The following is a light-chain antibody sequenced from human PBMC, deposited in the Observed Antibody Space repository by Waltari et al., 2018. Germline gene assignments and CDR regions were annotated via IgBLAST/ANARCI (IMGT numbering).Light chain of an antibody. J-gene: IGKJ3*01. CDR3: QQSYSIPLFA. CDR1: QSISYY. CDR2: AAT. Sequence: DIQMTQSPPSLSASVGDRVTITCRASQSISYYLNWYQQKSGKAPKLLIYAATNLQSGVPSRFIGSGSGTDFTLTISSLQPEDFATYYCQQSYSIPLFAFGPGSRVDIK. V-gene: IGKV1-39*01.